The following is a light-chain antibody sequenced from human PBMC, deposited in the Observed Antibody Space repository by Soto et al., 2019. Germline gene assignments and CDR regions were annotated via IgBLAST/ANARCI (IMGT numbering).Light chain of an antibody. Sequence: QPVLTQSHSASASLGASVKLTCTLSSGHSHDAIAWHQQQSEKGPRYLMKLNSDGSHSKGDGIPDRFSGSSSGAERYLTISSLQSEDEADYYWQTWGSGIVVFGGGTKLTVL. CDR1: SGHSHDA. J-gene: IGLJ2*01. CDR2: LNSDGSH. V-gene: IGLV4-69*01. CDR3: QTWGSGIVV.